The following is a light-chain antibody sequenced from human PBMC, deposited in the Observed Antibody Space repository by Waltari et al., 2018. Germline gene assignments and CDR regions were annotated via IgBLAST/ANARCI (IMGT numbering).Light chain of an antibody. CDR1: QSTSSW. J-gene: IGKJ1*01. CDR2: DVS. CDR3: HQYNSYPWT. Sequence: DIQMTQSPSTLSASVGDRVTITCRASQSTSSWLAWYQQKPGKAPNLLIYDVSSLESGVPSRFSGSGSGTEFTLTISSLQPDDFATYYCHQYNSYPWTFGQGTKVEIK. V-gene: IGKV1-5*01.